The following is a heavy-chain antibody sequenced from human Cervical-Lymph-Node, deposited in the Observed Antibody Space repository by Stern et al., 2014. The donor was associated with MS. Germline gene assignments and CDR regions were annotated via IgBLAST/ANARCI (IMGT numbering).Heavy chain of an antibody. V-gene: IGHV2-5*02. Sequence: ESGPTLVKATQTLTLTCTFSGFSLATRGVGVGWIRQTPGKAPEWLALISRDENKRNSPSFKNRVSITKDTTKNQVVLAMTIVDAEDAATYFCARRTSLPGILASNWFDPWGQGILVTVSS. D-gene: IGHD2/OR15-2a*01. CDR1: GFSLATRGVG. CDR3: ARRTSLPGILASNWFDP. CDR2: ISRDENK. J-gene: IGHJ5*02.